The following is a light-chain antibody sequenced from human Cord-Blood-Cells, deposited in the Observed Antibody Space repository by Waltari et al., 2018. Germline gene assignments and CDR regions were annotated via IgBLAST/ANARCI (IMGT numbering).Light chain of an antibody. CDR3: QQYNSYSWT. V-gene: IGKV1-5*03. J-gene: IGKJ1*01. Sequence: DIQMTQSPSTLSASVGDRVTITCRASQSISSWLAWYQQKPGKAPKLLIYKASSLESGVPSRFSGSVSGTEFTLTISSLQPDDVATYDCQQYNSYSWTFGQGTKVEIK. CDR2: KAS. CDR1: QSISSW.